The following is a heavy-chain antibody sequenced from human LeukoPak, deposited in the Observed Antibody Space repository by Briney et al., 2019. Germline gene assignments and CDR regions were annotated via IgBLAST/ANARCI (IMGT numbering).Heavy chain of an antibody. V-gene: IGHV4-34*01. D-gene: IGHD3-16*02. CDR3: ARGRYYDYVWGSYRPFDY. Sequence: PSETLSLTCAVYGGFFSGYYWSWIRQPPGKGLEWIGEINHSGSTNYNPSLKSRVTISVDTSKNQFSLKLSSVTAADTAVYYCARGRYYDYVWGSYRPFDYWGQGTLVTVFS. J-gene: IGHJ4*02. CDR2: INHSGST. CDR1: GGFFSGYY.